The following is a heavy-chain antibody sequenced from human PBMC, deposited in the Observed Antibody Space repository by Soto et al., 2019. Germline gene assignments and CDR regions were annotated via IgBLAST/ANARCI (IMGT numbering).Heavy chain of an antibody. V-gene: IGHV1-2*02. J-gene: IGHJ4*02. CDR2: IHXXTGGT. D-gene: IGHD5-12*01. CDR3: ARTSTRGYSGYDLDY. Sequence: ASVKVSCKASGYTFTGYWIHWVRQAPGQGLEWMGYIHXXTGGTXYXXXXXXRVTLTRDTSIMTAYMELSSLRSDDTDVYYCARTSTRGYSGYDLDYWGPGTLVTVSS. CDR1: GYTFTGYW.